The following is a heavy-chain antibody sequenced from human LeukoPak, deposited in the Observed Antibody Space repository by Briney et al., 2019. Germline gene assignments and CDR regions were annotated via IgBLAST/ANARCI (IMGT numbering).Heavy chain of an antibody. CDR3: ARGGIYYDSSGYYPHWFDP. Sequence: GASVKVSCKASGYTFTSYDINWVRQATGRGLEWMGWMNPNSGNTGYAQKFQGRVTMTRNTSISTAYMELSSLRSEDTAVYYCARGGIYYDSSGYYPHWFDPWGQGTLVTVSS. CDR1: GYTFTSYD. D-gene: IGHD3-22*01. CDR2: MNPNSGNT. J-gene: IGHJ5*02. V-gene: IGHV1-8*01.